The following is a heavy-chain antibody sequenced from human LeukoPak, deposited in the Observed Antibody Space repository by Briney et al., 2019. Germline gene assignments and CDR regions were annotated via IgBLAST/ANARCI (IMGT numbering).Heavy chain of an antibody. Sequence: PSETLSLTCTVSGGSISSGGYYWSWIRQPPGKGLEWIGYIYHSGSTNYNPSLKSRVTISVDTSKNQFSLKLSSVTAADTAVYYCARHSSFDYWGQGTLVTVSS. V-gene: IGHV4-61*08. CDR3: ARHSSFDY. J-gene: IGHJ4*02. D-gene: IGHD3-22*01. CDR2: IYHSGST. CDR1: GGSISSGGYY.